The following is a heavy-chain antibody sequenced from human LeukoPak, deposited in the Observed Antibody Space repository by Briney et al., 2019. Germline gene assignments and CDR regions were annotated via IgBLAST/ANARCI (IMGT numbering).Heavy chain of an antibody. CDR2: ISSSGSTA. V-gene: IGHV3-48*03. CDR3: ARTLTTVTTLDY. Sequence: GGSLRLSCAPSGFTFSTYEMNWVRQAPGKGLEWISYISSSGSTAYYADSVKGRFTVSRDNAENSLYLQMNSLRADDTAVDYCARTLTTVTTLDYWGQGTLVTVSS. J-gene: IGHJ4*02. D-gene: IGHD4-17*01. CDR1: GFTFSTYE.